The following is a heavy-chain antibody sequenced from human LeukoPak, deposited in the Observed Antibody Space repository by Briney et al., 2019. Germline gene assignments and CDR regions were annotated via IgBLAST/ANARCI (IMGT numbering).Heavy chain of an antibody. J-gene: IGHJ4*02. CDR1: GFTFSSNW. D-gene: IGHD1-1*01. CDR2: INEDGSTT. V-gene: IGHV3-74*01. Sequence: GGSLRLSCAASGFTFSSNWMHWVRQAPGKGLVWVSRINEDGSTTNCADSVKGRSTIFRDNAKNTLYLQMNSLRAEDTAVYYCARDPLGTRPGFDYWGQGTLVTVSS. CDR3: ARDPLGTRPGFDY.